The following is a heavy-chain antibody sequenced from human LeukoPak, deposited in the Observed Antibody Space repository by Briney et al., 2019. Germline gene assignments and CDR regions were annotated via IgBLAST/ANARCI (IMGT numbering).Heavy chain of an antibody. CDR1: GFTFSTYA. D-gene: IGHD5-24*01. Sequence: WGSLRLSCVVSGFTFSTYAMHWVRQAPGKGLEWVALISYDGSIKHYADSVKGRFTISRDNSKNTLYLQMNSLRADDTAVYYCARDSARRDGHNFDYWGQGTLVTVSS. CDR2: ISYDGSIK. CDR3: ARDSARRDGHNFDY. J-gene: IGHJ4*02. V-gene: IGHV3-30*04.